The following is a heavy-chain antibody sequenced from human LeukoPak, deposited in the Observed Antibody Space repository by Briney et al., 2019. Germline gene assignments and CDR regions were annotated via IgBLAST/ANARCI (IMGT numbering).Heavy chain of an antibody. J-gene: IGHJ6*03. D-gene: IGHD3-10*01. CDR1: GFTFSSYE. CDR2: ISSSGSTI. CDR3: AKDFRGVHYYYYMDV. Sequence: GGFLRLSCAASGFTFSSYEMNWVRQAPGKGLEWVSYISSSGSTIYYADSVKGRFTISRDNAKNSLYLQMNSLRAEDTAVYYCAKDFRGVHYYYYMDVWGKGTTVTISS. V-gene: IGHV3-48*03.